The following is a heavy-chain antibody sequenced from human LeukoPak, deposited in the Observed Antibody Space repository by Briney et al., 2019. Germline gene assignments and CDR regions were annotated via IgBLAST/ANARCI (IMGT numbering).Heavy chain of an antibody. Sequence: PAASVKVSCKASGYTFTGYYMHWVRQAPGQGLEWMGWINPNSGGTNYAQKFQGWVTMARDTSISTAYMELSRLRSDDTAVYYCARDSGECTNGVCSYWFDPWGQGTLVIVSS. V-gene: IGHV1-2*04. CDR3: ARDSGECTNGVCSYWFDP. CDR1: GYTFTGYY. CDR2: INPNSGGT. J-gene: IGHJ5*02. D-gene: IGHD2-8*01.